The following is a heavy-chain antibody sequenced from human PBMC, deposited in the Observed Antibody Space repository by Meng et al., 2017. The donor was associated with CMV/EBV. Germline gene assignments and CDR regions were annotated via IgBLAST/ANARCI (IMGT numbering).Heavy chain of an antibody. J-gene: IGHJ4*02. CDR1: GGSFSGYY. D-gene: IGHD4-23*01. V-gene: IGHV4-34*01. CDR2: INHSGST. Sequence: QVPLQQWGAGLVKPSETRSLTWAVYGGSFSGYYWSWIRQPPGKGLEWIGEINHSGSTNYNPSLKSPVTISVDTSKNQFSLKLSSVTAADTAVYYCARGQYGGNSRQVYFDYWGQGTLVTVSS. CDR3: ARGQYGGNSRQVYFDY.